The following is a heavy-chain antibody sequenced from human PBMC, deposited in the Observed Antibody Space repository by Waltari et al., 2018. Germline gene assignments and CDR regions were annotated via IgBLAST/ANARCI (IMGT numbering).Heavy chain of an antibody. J-gene: IGHJ4*02. D-gene: IGHD1-26*01. CDR1: GYTFTGYY. CDR2: INPNSGCT. V-gene: IGHV1-2*06. CDR3: ARDGDSSGSSDY. Sequence: QVQLVQSGAEVKKPGASVKVSCKASGYTFTGYYMHWVRQAPGQGLEWMGRINPNSGCTNYGQKFQGRVTMTRDTSISTAYMELRSLRSDDTAVYYCARDGDSSGSSDYWGQGTLVTVSS.